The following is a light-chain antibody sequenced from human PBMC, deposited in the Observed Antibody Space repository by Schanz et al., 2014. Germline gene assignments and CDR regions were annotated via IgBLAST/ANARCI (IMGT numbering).Light chain of an antibody. V-gene: IGLV2-8*01. CDR1: SSDIGRYNY. CDR3: SSYAGTYTRLWV. J-gene: IGLJ3*02. CDR2: DVT. Sequence: QSALTQPPSASGSPGQSVTISCTGTSSDIGRYNYVSWYQHHPGKAPKLLIYDVTKRPSGVPDRFSGSKSGNTASLTVSGLQAEDEADYYCSSYAGTYTRLWVFGGGTKLTVL.